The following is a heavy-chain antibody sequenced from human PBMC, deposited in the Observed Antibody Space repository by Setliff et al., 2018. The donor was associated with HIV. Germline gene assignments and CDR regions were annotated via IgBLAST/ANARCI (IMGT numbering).Heavy chain of an antibody. CDR3: ARGYCSGESCYGFRRGAFYYYYYMDV. CDR1: GGSISSGSYY. Sequence: PSETLSLTCTVSGGSISSGSYYWNWIRQPAGKGLEHIGHIYTGGSTNYNPSLKSRVIISGDTSKNQFSLKMTSLTAADTAVYFCARGYCSGESCYGFRRGAFYYYYYMDVWGKGTTVTVSS. V-gene: IGHV4-61*09. J-gene: IGHJ6*03. CDR2: IYTGGST. D-gene: IGHD2-15*01.